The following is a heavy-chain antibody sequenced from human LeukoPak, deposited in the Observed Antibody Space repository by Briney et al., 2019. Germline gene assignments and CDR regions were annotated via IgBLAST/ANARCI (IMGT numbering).Heavy chain of an antibody. CDR2: ISSSSSTI. CDR1: GFTFSSYS. V-gene: IGHV3-48*02. J-gene: IGHJ4*02. Sequence: QSGGSLRLSCAASGFTFSSYSMNWVRQAPGKGLEWVSYISSSSSTIYYADSVKGRFTISRDNAKNSLYLQMNSLRDEDTAVYYCARGYSYGYSLPFDYWGQGTLVTVSS. D-gene: IGHD5-18*01. CDR3: ARGYSYGYSLPFDY.